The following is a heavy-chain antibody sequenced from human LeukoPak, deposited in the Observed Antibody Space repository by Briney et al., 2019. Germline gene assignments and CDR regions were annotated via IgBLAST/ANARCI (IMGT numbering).Heavy chain of an antibody. D-gene: IGHD5-12*01. Sequence: PSETLSLTCSVSGGSISNYYWSWIRQSPGKGLEWIGYIYYSGSTSYYPSLKSRVTILLDTSKNQFSLKLNSVTAADTAVYYCARHEATIIRGDYYYGRDVWGQGTSVTVSS. CDR3: ARHEATIIRGDYYYGRDV. J-gene: IGHJ6*02. CDR2: IYYSGST. V-gene: IGHV4-59*08. CDR1: GGSISNYY.